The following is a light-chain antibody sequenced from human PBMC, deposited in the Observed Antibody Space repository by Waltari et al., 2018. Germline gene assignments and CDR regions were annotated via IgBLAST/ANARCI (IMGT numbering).Light chain of an antibody. CDR2: DVT. CDR3: SSYTSTSTQVV. V-gene: IGLV2-14*01. Sequence: QSALTQPASVSGSPGQSITLSCTGTSSDVGGYNYVSWYQQHPGKVPKLMIYDVTKRPSGGSNRFSGSKSGNTASLTISGLQAEDEADYYCSSYTSTSTQVVFGGGTKLTVL. CDR1: SSDVGGYNY. J-gene: IGLJ2*01.